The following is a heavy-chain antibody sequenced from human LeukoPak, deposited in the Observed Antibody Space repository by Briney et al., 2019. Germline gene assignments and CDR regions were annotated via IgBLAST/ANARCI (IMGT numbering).Heavy chain of an antibody. CDR3: ARGAQLTDY. Sequence: GGSLRLSCAASGFTFSSYSMNWVRQAPGKGLEYVSGIGPDGGTTYYANSVKGRFTISRDNSKNMLYLQMGSLTADDMAVYYCARGAQLTDYWGQGTLVTVSS. D-gene: IGHD6-13*01. J-gene: IGHJ4*02. V-gene: IGHV3-64*01. CDR1: GFTFSSYS. CDR2: IGPDGGTT.